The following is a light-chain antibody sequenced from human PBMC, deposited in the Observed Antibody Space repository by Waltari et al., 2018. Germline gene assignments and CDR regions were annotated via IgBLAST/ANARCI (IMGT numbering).Light chain of an antibody. V-gene: IGKV1-8*01. CDR2: AAS. CDR3: QQYYSYPPLT. J-gene: IGKJ4*01. Sequence: AIRITQSPSSLSASTGDRVTITCRASQGISSYLAWYQQKPGKAPKLLIYAASTLQSGAPSRFSGSGSGTDFTLTISCLQSEDFATYYCQQYYSYPPLTFGGGTKVEIK. CDR1: QGISSY.